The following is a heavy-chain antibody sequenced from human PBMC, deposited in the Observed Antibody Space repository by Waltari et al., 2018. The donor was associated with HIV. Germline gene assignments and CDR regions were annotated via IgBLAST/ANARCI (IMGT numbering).Heavy chain of an antibody. Sequence: EVQLVESGGGLVQPRGSLSLSCAASGLTFTCYGMPWVRQAPGKGLDGVSFISSSSSTIYDADSVKGRFTISRDNAKNSLYLQMNSLRAEDTAVYYCARETYYYDSSGPYFDYWGQGTLVTVSS. D-gene: IGHD3-22*01. V-gene: IGHV3-48*01. J-gene: IGHJ4*02. CDR1: GLTFTCYG. CDR3: ARETYYYDSSGPYFDY. CDR2: ISSSSSTI.